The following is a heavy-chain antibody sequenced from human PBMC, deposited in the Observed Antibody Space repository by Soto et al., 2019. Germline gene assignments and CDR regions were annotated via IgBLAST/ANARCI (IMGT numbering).Heavy chain of an antibody. J-gene: IGHJ3*02. D-gene: IGHD2-2*01. CDR3: ARQTSIVVVPAAPLGAFDI. CDR2: IYPGDSDT. CDR1: GYSFTSYW. Sequence: PGESLKISCKGSGYSFTSYWIGWVRQIPWKGLEWMGIIYPGDSDTRYSPSFQGQVTISADKSISTAYLQWSSLKASDTAMYYCARQTSIVVVPAAPLGAFDIWGQGTMVTVSS. V-gene: IGHV5-51*01.